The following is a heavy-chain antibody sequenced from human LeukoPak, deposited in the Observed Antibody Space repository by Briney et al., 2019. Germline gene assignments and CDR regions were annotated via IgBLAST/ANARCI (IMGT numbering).Heavy chain of an antibody. CDR1: GYTFTGYY. CDR2: INPNSGGT. Sequence: ASVKVSCKASGYTFTGYYMHWVRQAPGQGLEWMGWINPNSGGTNYAQKFQGRVTMTRDTSISTAYMGLSRLRSDDTAVYYCARDVFGQQLDYYYYYMDVWGKGTTVTVSS. CDR3: ARDVFGQQLDYYYYYMDV. J-gene: IGHJ6*03. V-gene: IGHV1-2*02. D-gene: IGHD6-13*01.